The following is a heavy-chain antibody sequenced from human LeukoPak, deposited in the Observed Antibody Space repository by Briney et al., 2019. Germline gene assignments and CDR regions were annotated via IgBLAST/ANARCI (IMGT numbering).Heavy chain of an antibody. D-gene: IGHD6-13*01. J-gene: IGHJ6*04. Sequence: SETLSLTRTVSGGSVSSGSYYWSWIRQPPGKGLEWIGYIYYSGSTNYNPSLKSRVTISVGTSKNQFSLKVSSVTAADTAVYYCARDSFSAAAGRYGMDVWGKGTTVTVSS. CDR3: ARDSFSAAAGRYGMDV. V-gene: IGHV4-61*01. CDR1: GGSVSSGSYY. CDR2: IYYSGST.